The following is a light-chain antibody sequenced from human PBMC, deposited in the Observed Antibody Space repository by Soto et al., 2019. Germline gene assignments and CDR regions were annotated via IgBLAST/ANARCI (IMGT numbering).Light chain of an antibody. CDR3: RRYGSSSQT. CDR2: DAS. J-gene: IGKJ1*01. V-gene: IGKV3-20*01. Sequence: EIVFTQSPGTLSLSPGERATLSCRASQTVRNNYLAWYQQKPGQAPRLLIYDASSRATGIPDRFSGGGYGTDFTLTISCIEAEDFAVYYCRRYGSSSQTFGQGTKVDIK. CDR1: QTVRNNY.